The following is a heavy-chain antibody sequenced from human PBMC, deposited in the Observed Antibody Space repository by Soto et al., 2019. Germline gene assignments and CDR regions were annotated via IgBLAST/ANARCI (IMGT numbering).Heavy chain of an antibody. Sequence: PSETLSLTCAVSGGSISSGGYSWSWIRQPPGKGLEWIGYIYHSGSTYYNPSLKSRVTISVDRSKNQFSLKLSSVIAADTAVYYCAGVTSTVDYWGQGTLVTVSS. D-gene: IGHD4-4*01. CDR1: GGSISSGGYS. CDR3: AGVTSTVDY. CDR2: IYHSGST. J-gene: IGHJ4*02. V-gene: IGHV4-30-2*01.